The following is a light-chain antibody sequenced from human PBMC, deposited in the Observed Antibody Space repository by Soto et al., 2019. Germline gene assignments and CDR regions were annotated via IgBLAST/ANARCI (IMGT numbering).Light chain of an antibody. CDR3: QQSDSTPLT. Sequence: DIQMTQSPSSLSASVGDRVTITCRASQSISSYLNWYQQKPGKAPKLLIYAASSLQSGVPSRFSGSGSGTDFTLTISSLQREDFATYYCQQSDSTPLTFGGGTKVEIK. J-gene: IGKJ4*01. V-gene: IGKV1-39*01. CDR1: QSISSY. CDR2: AAS.